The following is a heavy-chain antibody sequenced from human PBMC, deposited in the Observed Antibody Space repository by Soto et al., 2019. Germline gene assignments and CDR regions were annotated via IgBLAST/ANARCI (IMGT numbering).Heavy chain of an antibody. V-gene: IGHV4-31*03. D-gene: IGHD5-12*01. Sequence: QVQLQESGPGLVKPSQTLSLTCTVSGGSISSGGYYWSWIRQHPGKGLEWIGYIYYSGSTYSNPSLKSRVTISVATSEPPFSLKLCSVTAADTAVYYCAASCVGCGGFNYYGMDVWGQGTTVTVSS. CDR1: GGSISSGGYY. J-gene: IGHJ6*02. CDR3: AASCVGCGGFNYYGMDV. CDR2: IYYSGST.